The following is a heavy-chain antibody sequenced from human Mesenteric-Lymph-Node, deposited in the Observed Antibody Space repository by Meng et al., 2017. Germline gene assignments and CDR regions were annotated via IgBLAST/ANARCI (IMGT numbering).Heavy chain of an antibody. V-gene: IGHV1-2*02. D-gene: IGHD2-2*01. Sequence: ASVKVSCKPSGYTFTGYYIHWVRQAPGQGLEWMGYIKYNTGGTIYAQKFQGRVTMTRDTSISSVYMELTSLRSDDTAVYYCARAVRDQLWYYYYGMDVWGQGTTVTVSS. CDR2: IKYNTGGT. CDR1: GYTFTGYY. J-gene: IGHJ6*02. CDR3: ARAVRDQLWYYYYGMDV.